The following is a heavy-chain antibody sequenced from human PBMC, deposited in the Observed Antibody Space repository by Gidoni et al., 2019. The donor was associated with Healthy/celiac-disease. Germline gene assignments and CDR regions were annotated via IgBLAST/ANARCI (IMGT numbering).Heavy chain of an antibody. J-gene: IGHJ4*02. Sequence: EVQLVESGGGLVTPGGSLRLSCAASGFTFSSYSMNWVRQAPGKGLEWVSSISSSSSYIYYADSVKGRFTISRDNAKNSLYLQMNSLRAEDTAVYYCARDGHYYDSSGYLLYYFDYWGQGTLVTVSS. CDR3: ARDGHYYDSSGYLLYYFDY. CDR2: ISSSSSYI. D-gene: IGHD3-22*01. CDR1: GFTFSSYS. V-gene: IGHV3-21*01.